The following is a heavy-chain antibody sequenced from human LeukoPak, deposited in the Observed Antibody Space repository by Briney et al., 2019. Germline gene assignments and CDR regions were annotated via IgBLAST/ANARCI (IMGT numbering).Heavy chain of an antibody. J-gene: IGHJ6*02. D-gene: IGHD3-16*01. V-gene: IGHV1-69*05. Sequence: ASVKVSCKASGYTFSNFDISWVRQAPGQGLEWMGGIIPIFGTANYAQKFQGRVTITTDESTSTAYMELSSLRSEDSAVYYCARESGGVHYSYYGMDVWGQGPTVTVS. CDR2: IIPIFGTA. CDR1: GYTFSNFD. CDR3: ARESGGVHYSYYGMDV.